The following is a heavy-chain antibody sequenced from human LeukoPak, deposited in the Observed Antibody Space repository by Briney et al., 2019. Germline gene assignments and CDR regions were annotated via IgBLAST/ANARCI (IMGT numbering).Heavy chain of an antibody. D-gene: IGHD6-19*01. Sequence: GGSLRLSCAASGFTFDDYGMSWVRQAPGKGLEWVSGINWNGGSTGYADSVKGRFTISRDNSKNTLYLQMNSLRAEDTAVYYCARDPLIAVAGTSHYFGYWGQGTLVTVSS. CDR1: GFTFDDYG. CDR2: INWNGGST. J-gene: IGHJ4*02. V-gene: IGHV3-20*04. CDR3: ARDPLIAVAGTSHYFGY.